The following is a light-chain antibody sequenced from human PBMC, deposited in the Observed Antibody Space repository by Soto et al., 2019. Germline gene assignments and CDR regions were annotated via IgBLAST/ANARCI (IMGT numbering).Light chain of an antibody. CDR2: DVS. V-gene: IGLV2-14*01. Sequence: QSALTQPASVSGSPGQSITISCTGTSSDVGGYNYVSWYQQHPDKAPKLMIYDVSNRPSGVSNRFSGSKSGNTASLTISGLQAEDEADYYCASYTTSSTLEFGGGTQLTVL. CDR1: SSDVGGYNY. CDR3: ASYTTSSTLE. J-gene: IGLJ3*02.